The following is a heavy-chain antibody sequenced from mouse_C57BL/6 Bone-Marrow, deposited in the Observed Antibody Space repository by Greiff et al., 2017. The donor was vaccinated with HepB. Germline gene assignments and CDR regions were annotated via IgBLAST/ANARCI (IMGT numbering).Heavy chain of an antibody. Sequence: EVKLMESGPGLVKPSQSLSLTCSVPGYSITSGYYWNWIRQFPGNNLEWMGYISYDGSNNYNPSLKNRISITRDTSKNQFFLKLNSVTTEDTATYYCARECSFITTVVNWYFDVWGTGTTVTVSS. CDR2: ISYDGSN. V-gene: IGHV3-6*01. J-gene: IGHJ1*03. CDR1: GYSITSGYY. D-gene: IGHD1-1*01. CDR3: ARECSFITTVVNWYFDV.